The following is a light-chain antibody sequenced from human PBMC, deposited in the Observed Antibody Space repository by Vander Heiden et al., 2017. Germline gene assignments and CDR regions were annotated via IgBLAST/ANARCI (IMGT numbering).Light chain of an antibody. CDR1: QSVNIF. Sequence: EIVLTQSPPTLSLSPGERATLSCRASQSVNIFLAWYQQKPGQAPRLLISNASNRATGIPARFSGSGSGTDFTLTISSLDPEDFAVYYCQQRSNWPITFGQGTRLEIK. V-gene: IGKV3-11*01. CDR2: NAS. J-gene: IGKJ5*01. CDR3: QQRSNWPIT.